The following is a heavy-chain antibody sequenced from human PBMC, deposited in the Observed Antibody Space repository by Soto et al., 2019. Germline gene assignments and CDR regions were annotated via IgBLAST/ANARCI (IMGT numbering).Heavy chain of an antibody. D-gene: IGHD2-15*01. J-gene: IGHJ5*02. CDR2: INPSGGST. CDR3: ARVAVPSSYCSGGSCYSGWFDP. Sequence: ASVKVSCKASGYTFTSYYMHWVRQAPGQGLEWMGIINPSGGSTSYAQKFQGRVTMTRDTSTSTVYMELSSLRSEDTAVYYCARVAVPSSYCSGGSCYSGWFDPWGQGTRVTVPS. CDR1: GYTFTSYY. V-gene: IGHV1-46*01.